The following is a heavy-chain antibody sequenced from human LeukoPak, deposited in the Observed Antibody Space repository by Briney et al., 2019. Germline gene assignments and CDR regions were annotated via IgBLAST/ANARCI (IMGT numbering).Heavy chain of an antibody. Sequence: GGSLRLSCAASGFTFSSYWMHWVRQAPGKGLVWVSRINSDGSSTSYADSVKGRFTISRDNSKSTLYIQMNSLRAEDTAVYYCAKSGYNRFDYWGQGTLVTVSS. CDR3: AKSGYNRFDY. V-gene: IGHV3-74*01. D-gene: IGHD5-24*01. CDR2: INSDGSST. J-gene: IGHJ4*02. CDR1: GFTFSSYW.